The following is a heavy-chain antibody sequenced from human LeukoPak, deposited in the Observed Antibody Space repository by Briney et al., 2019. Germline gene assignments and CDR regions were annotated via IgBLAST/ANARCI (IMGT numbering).Heavy chain of an antibody. CDR1: GFTFSDYY. CDR3: AREYYDSSDYPRQHYFDY. V-gene: IGHV3-11*04. D-gene: IGHD3-22*01. Sequence: PGGSLRLSCAASGFTFSDYYMSWIRQAPGKGLEGVSYISSSGSTIYYADSVKGRFTISRDNSKNTLYLQMNSLRAEDTAVYYCAREYYDSSDYPRQHYFDYWGQGTLVTVSS. J-gene: IGHJ4*02. CDR2: ISSSGSTI.